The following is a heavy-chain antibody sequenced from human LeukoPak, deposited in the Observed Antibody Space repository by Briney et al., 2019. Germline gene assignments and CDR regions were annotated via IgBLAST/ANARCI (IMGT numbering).Heavy chain of an antibody. CDR2: IYYSGST. CDR1: GGSLSSYY. J-gene: IGHJ4*02. Sequence: PSETLSLTCTVSGGSLSSYYWSWIRQPPGKGLEWIGYIYYSGSTNYNPSLKSQVTISVDTSKNQFSLKLSSVTAADTAVYYCARGWSSYYDFWSGYYPYFDYWGQGTLVTVSS. CDR3: ARGWSSYYDFWSGYYPYFDY. D-gene: IGHD3-3*01. V-gene: IGHV4-59*01.